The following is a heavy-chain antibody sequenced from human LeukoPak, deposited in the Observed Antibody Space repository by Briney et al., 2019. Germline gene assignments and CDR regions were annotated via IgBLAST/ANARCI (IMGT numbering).Heavy chain of an antibody. J-gene: IGHJ4*02. CDR2: IWYDGSNK. CDR1: GFTFSSYG. Sequence: GGSLRLSCAASGFTFSSYGMHWVRQAPGKGLEWVAVIWYDGSNKYYADAVKGRFTIPRDNSKNTLYMQMNSLRAEDTAVYYCARDVSSGYDSRYFDYWGQGTQVTVSS. V-gene: IGHV3-33*01. CDR3: ARDVSSGYDSRYFDY. D-gene: IGHD5-12*01.